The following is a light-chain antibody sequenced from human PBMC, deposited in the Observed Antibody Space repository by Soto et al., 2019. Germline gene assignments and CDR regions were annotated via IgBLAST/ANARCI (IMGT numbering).Light chain of an antibody. CDR2: GAS. Sequence: EIVVTQSPGTLSLSPGERATLSCRASQSVSSSYLAWYQQKPGQDPRLLIYGASSRDTGIPDRFSGSGSGTDFTLTIRRLEPEDFAVYYCQPYGSSPRTFGQGTKLEIK. CDR3: QPYGSSPRT. J-gene: IGKJ2*01. CDR1: QSVSSSY. V-gene: IGKV3-20*01.